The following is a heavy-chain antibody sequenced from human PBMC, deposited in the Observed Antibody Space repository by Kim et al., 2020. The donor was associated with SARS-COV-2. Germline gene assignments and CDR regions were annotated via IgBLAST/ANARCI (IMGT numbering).Heavy chain of an antibody. CDR3: ARVPYGDYRGYFDY. CDR1: GYIFDDYG. D-gene: IGHD4-17*01. Sequence: ASVNVSCKASGYIFDDYGVSWVRQAPGQGLEWMGLISTYNGNTNYAQNLQGRVTMTSDTSTSTAYMEVRGLRSDDTAVYYCARVPYGDYRGYFDYWGQGTLVTVSS. V-gene: IGHV1-18*01. CDR2: ISTYNGNT. J-gene: IGHJ4*02.